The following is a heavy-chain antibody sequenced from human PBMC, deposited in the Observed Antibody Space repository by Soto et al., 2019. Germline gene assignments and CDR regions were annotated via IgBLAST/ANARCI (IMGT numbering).Heavy chain of an antibody. CDR1: EFTFSVYS. J-gene: IGHJ6*02. D-gene: IGHD3-10*01. CDR2: ISSGSSYI. CDR3: TRDRVKIRGGYYHYYGMDV. Sequence: ESGGGLVKPGGSLRLSCVASEFTFSVYSMNWVRQAPGKGLEWVSSISSGSSYIYYADSVKGRFTISRDNDKSSLFLHMNSLRVDDTAVYYCTRDRVKIRGGYYHYYGMDVWGQGTTVTGSS. V-gene: IGHV3-21*06.